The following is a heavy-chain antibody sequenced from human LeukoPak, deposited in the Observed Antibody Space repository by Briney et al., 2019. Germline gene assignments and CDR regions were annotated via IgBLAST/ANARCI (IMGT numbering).Heavy chain of an antibody. V-gene: IGHV3-21*01. D-gene: IGHD3-16*02. CDR2: ISSSSGYI. CDR3: ARRMITFGGVIVEADY. CDR1: GFTFSSYS. J-gene: IGHJ4*02. Sequence: GGSLRLSYAASGFTFSSYSMNWVRQAPGKGLEWVSSISSSSGYIYYADSVKGRFTISRDNAKNSLYLQMNSLRAEDTAVYYCARRMITFGGVIVEADYWGQGTLVTVSS.